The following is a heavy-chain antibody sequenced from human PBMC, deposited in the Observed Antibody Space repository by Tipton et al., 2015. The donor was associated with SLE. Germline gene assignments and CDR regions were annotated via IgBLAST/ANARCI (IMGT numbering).Heavy chain of an antibody. CDR2: IYTSGST. CDR1: GGSISSYY. Sequence: LRFSCTVSGGSISSYYWSWIRQPPGKGLEWIGYIYTSGSTNYNPSLKSRVTISVDTSKNQFSLKLSSVTAADTAVYYCARASHMEREPRHFDYWGQGTLVTVSS. D-gene: IGHD1-26*01. J-gene: IGHJ4*02. V-gene: IGHV4-4*08. CDR3: ARASHMEREPRHFDY.